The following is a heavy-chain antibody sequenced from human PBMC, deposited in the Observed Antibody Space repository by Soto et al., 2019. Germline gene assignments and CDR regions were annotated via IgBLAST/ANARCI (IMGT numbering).Heavy chain of an antibody. D-gene: IGHD3-10*01. CDR2: ISGSGGST. V-gene: IGHV3-23*01. Sequence: LRLSFASSGFTFSIYAISFFLQSPCKGLDWVSSISGSGGSTYYAYSVKGRFTISRDNSKNTLYLQMNSLRAEDTAVYYCAKDQRRNTMVRGVNYLGMDVWGKGNTVTVSS. CDR3: AKDQRRNTMVRGVNYLGMDV. CDR1: GFTFSIYA. J-gene: IGHJ6*04.